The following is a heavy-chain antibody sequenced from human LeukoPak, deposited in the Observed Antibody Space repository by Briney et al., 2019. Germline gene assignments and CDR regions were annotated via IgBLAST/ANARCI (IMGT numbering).Heavy chain of an antibody. D-gene: IGHD2-2*02. Sequence: PSETLSLTCTVSGGSISSSSYYWGWIRQPPGKGLEWIGSIYYSGSTYYNPSLKSRVTISVDTSKNQFSLKLSSVTAADTAVYYCARGGVVPAAIPIDYWGQGTLVTVSS. J-gene: IGHJ4*02. CDR2: IYYSGST. CDR1: GGSISSSSYY. CDR3: ARGGVVPAAIPIDY. V-gene: IGHV4-39*01.